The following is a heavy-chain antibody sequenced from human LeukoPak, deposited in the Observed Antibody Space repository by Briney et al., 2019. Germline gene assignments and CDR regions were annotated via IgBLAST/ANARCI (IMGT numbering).Heavy chain of an antibody. V-gene: IGHV3-23*01. CDR1: GFTFSTFA. CDR2: ITGTHYTT. Sequence: GGSLRLSCAASGFTFSTFAMTWVRQAPGKGLEWVSSITGTHYTTYNTDSVKGRFTISRDNSKNTLYLQMNSLRADDTAVYYCTRDPNGDYVGAFDPWGQGTLVTVSS. CDR3: TRDPNGDYVGAFDP. J-gene: IGHJ5*02. D-gene: IGHD4-17*01.